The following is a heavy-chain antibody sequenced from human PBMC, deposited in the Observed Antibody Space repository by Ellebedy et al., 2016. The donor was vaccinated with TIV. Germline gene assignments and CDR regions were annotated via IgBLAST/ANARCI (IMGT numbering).Heavy chain of an antibody. CDR2: IYTSGGT. CDR3: ARDLIQGSSGWSPVDY. CDR1: GLTVSSSY. J-gene: IGHJ4*02. V-gene: IGHV3-66*01. D-gene: IGHD6-19*01. Sequence: PGGSLRLSCAVSGLTVSSSYMSWVRQAPGKGLEWVSVIYTSGGTSYADSVKGRFTISRDNSKTMMYLQMNSVRVEETAMYYCARDLIQGSSGWSPVDYWGQGNLVTVSS.